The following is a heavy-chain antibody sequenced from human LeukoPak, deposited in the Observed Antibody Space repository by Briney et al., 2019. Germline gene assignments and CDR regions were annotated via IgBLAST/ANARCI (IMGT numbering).Heavy chain of an antibody. Sequence: GGSLRLSCVGSGYTFSGYWMHWVRQVPGKGLVWVSRINSDGSTTAYADSVKGRFTISRDNAKNTPYLQMNSLRVEDTAVFYCARDRYYGMDVWGQGTTVTVSS. CDR3: ARDRYYGMDV. CDR1: GYTFSGYW. V-gene: IGHV3-74*01. CDR2: INSDGSTT. J-gene: IGHJ6*02.